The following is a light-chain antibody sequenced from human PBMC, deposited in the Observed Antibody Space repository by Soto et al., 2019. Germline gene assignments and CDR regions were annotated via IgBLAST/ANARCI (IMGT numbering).Light chain of an antibody. CDR2: GAS. CDR3: QQYGSSSYT. V-gene: IGKV3-20*01. J-gene: IGKJ2*01. CDR1: QSVSSSY. Sequence: EIVLTQSPGTLSLSPGERATLSCRASQSVSSSYLAWYQQKPGQAPRLLIYGASSRATGIPDRFSGSGSGTDFTRTISRREPEDFAVYYCQQYGSSSYTFGQGTKLEIK.